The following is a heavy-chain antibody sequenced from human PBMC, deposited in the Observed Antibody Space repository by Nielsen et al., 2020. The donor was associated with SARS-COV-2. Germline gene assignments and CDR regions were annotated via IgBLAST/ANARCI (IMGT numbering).Heavy chain of an antibody. CDR3: AKDQYYDILTGYFRFDY. D-gene: IGHD3-9*01. Sequence: GGSLRLSCAAPGFTFSSYAMSWVPQAPGKGLEWVSGISGSGGSTKYADSVKGRFNISRDNSKNTLYLQMNSLRAEDTAVYYCAKDQYYDILTGYFRFDYWGQGTLVTVSS. V-gene: IGHV3-23*01. J-gene: IGHJ4*02. CDR1: GFTFSSYA. CDR2: ISGSGGST.